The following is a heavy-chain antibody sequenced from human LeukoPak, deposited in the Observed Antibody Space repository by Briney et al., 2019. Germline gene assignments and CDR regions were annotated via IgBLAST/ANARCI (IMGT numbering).Heavy chain of an antibody. V-gene: IGHV1-8*01. CDR1: GYTFTSYD. Sequence: ASVKVSCKASGYTFTSYDINWVRQATGQGLEWMGWMNPNSGNTGYAQKFQGRVTMTRNTSISTAYMELSSLRSEDTAVYYCARDRDNWNPWGDAFDIWGQGTMATVSS. D-gene: IGHD1-1*01. CDR3: ARDRDNWNPWGDAFDI. CDR2: MNPNSGNT. J-gene: IGHJ3*02.